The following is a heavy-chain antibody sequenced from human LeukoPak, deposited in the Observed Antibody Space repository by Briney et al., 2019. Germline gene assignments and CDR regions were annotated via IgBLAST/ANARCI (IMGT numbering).Heavy chain of an antibody. CDR2: MNPNSGNT. Sequence: ASVKVSCKASGYTFTSYDINWVRQATGQGLEWMGWMNPNSGNTGYAQKFQGRVTITRNTSISTAYMELSSLRSEDTAVYYCARASSTVTTWGVWGQGTLVTVSS. CDR1: GYTFTSYD. J-gene: IGHJ4*02. D-gene: IGHD4-17*01. V-gene: IGHV1-8*03. CDR3: ARASSTVTTWGV.